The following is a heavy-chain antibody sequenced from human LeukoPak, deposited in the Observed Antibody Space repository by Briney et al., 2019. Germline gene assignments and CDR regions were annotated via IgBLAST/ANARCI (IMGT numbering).Heavy chain of an antibody. CDR1: GYSFTSYW. CDR2: IYPGDSDT. CDR3: ARLGNSGDSSSHPPCGFDY. Sequence: GESLKISCKGSGYSFTSYWIGWVRQMPGKGLEWMGIIYPGDSDTRYSPSFQGQVTISADKSISTAYLQWSSLKASDTAMYYCARLGNSGDSSSHPPCGFDYWGQETLVTVSS. D-gene: IGHD6-13*01. V-gene: IGHV5-51*01. J-gene: IGHJ4*02.